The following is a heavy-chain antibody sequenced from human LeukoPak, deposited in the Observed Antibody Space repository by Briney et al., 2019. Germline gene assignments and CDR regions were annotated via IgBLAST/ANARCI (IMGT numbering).Heavy chain of an antibody. CDR2: INPNSGGT. CDR1: GYTFTGYY. Sequence: ASVKVCCKASGYTFTGYYMHWVRQAPGQGLEWMGWINPNSGGTNYAQKFQGRVTMTRDTSISTAYMELSRLRSDDTAVYYCARESPSLGYCSGGSCYRYFDYWGQGTLVTVSS. D-gene: IGHD2-15*01. V-gene: IGHV1-2*02. J-gene: IGHJ4*02. CDR3: ARESPSLGYCSGGSCYRYFDY.